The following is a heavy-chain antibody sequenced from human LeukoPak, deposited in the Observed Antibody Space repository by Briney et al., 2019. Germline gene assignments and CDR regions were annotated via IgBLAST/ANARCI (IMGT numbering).Heavy chain of an antibody. CDR3: ARDQGYYYYMDV. Sequence: ASVKVSCKASGDTFTSYYMHWVRQAPGQGLEWMGIINPSGGSTSYAQKFQGRVTMTRDMSTSTVYMELSSLRSEDTAVYYCARDQGYYYYMDVWGKGTTVTVSS. CDR2: INPSGGST. CDR1: GDTFTSYY. V-gene: IGHV1-46*01. J-gene: IGHJ6*03.